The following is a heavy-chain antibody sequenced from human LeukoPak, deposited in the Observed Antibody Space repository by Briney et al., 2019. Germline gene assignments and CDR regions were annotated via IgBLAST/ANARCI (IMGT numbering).Heavy chain of an antibody. Sequence: GASVKVSCKASGYTFTGYYMHWVRQAPGQGLEWMGWINPNSGGTNYAQKFQGRVTMTRDTSISTAYMELSRLRSDDTAVYYCALRCPPAVAGTRDIWGQGTMVTVSS. V-gene: IGHV1-2*02. D-gene: IGHD6-19*01. J-gene: IGHJ3*02. CDR3: ALRCPPAVAGTRDI. CDR1: GYTFTGYY. CDR2: INPNSGGT.